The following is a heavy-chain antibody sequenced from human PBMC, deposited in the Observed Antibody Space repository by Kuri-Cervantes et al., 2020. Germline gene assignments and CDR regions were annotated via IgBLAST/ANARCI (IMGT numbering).Heavy chain of an antibody. V-gene: IGHV3-30*03. CDR1: GFSFSTYG. Sequence: GESLKISCVASGFSFSTYGMHWVRQFPGKGLEWVAVISCDGNTKYYADSVKGRFTISRDNSMNMLYLQMNSLRAEDTAVYYCARDRVVVTAIVEYYFDYWGQGTLVTVSS. D-gene: IGHD2-21*02. J-gene: IGHJ4*02. CDR3: ARDRVVVTAIVEYYFDY. CDR2: ISCDGNTK.